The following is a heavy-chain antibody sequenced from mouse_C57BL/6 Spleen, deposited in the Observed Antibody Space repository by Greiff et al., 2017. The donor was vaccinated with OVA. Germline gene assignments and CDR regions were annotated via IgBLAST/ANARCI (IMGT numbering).Heavy chain of an antibody. D-gene: IGHD2-3*01. V-gene: IGHV5-6*01. CDR3: ARQDYDGGFAD. CDR2: ISSGGSYT. Sequence: EVQVVESGGDLVKPGGSLKLSCAASGFTFSSYGMSWVRQTPDKRLEWVATISSGGSYTYYPDSVKGRFTFSRDNAKNTLYLQMSSLKSEDTARYYGARQDYDGGFADWGQGALVTVSA. J-gene: IGHJ3*01. CDR1: GFTFSSYG.